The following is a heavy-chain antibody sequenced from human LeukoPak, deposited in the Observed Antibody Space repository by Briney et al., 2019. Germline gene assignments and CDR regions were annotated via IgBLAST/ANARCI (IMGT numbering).Heavy chain of an antibody. J-gene: IGHJ5*02. CDR2: IYYSGST. V-gene: IGHV4-59*08. Sequence: SETLSLTCTVSGGSISSYYWSWIRQPPGKGLEWIGYIYYSGSTNYNPSLKSRVTISVDTSKNQFSLKLSSVTAADTAVYYCARTYRNWFDPWGRGTLVTVSS. D-gene: IGHD2-21*01. CDR3: ARTYRNWFDP. CDR1: GGSISSYY.